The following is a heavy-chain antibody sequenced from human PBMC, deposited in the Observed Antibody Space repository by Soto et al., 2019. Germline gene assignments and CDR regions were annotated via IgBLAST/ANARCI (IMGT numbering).Heavy chain of an antibody. Sequence: ASVKVSCKASGYTFTSYGISWVRQAPGQGLEWMGWISAYNGNTNYAQKLQGRVTMTTDTSTSTAYMELRSLRSDDTAVYSCASDRDCTTGVRYTPFYYYGMDVWGQGTTVTVSS. CDR1: GYTFTSYG. CDR2: ISAYNGNT. D-gene: IGHD2-8*01. J-gene: IGHJ6*02. V-gene: IGHV1-18*01. CDR3: ASDRDCTTGVRYTPFYYYGMDV.